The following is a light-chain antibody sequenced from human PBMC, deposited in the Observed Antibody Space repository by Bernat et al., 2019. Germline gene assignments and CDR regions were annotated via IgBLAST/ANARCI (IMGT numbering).Light chain of an antibody. J-gene: IGLJ3*02. CDR1: SGDVGGYNY. CDR3: SSYTSSGTRV. V-gene: IGLV2-14*01. Sequence: QSALTQPASVSGSPGQSITISCTGTSGDVGGYNYVSWYQQHPGKAPKLMIFDVSNRPSGVSNRFSGSKSGNTASLTISGLQAEYEADYYCSSYTSSGTRVFGGGTKLTVL. CDR2: DVS.